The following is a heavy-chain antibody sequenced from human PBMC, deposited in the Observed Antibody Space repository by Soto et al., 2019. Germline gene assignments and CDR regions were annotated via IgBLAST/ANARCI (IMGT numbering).Heavy chain of an antibody. CDR2: IYPGDSDT. D-gene: IGHD2-8*01. CDR1: GYSFTSYW. V-gene: IGHV5-51*01. J-gene: IGHJ4*02. CDR3: ATRGYRTNGVCYRSGFDY. Sequence: PGESLKISCKGSGYSFTSYWIGWVRQMPGKGLEWMGIIYPGDSDTRYSPSFQGQVTISADKSISTAYLQWSSLKASDTAMYYCATRGYRTNGVCYRSGFDYWGQGTLVTVSS.